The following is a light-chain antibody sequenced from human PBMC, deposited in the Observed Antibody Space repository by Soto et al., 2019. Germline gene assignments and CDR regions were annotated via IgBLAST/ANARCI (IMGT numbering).Light chain of an antibody. CDR1: NSDVGGHNY. CDR3: SSFTSSTLGV. V-gene: IGLV2-14*01. Sequence: VLTQPASVSGSPGQSITISCTGTNSDVGGHNYVSWYQHHPGKAPKLVLYKVSNRPSGVSYRFSGSKSGNTASLTISELRAEDEADYYCSSFTSSTLGVFGTGTKLTVL. J-gene: IGLJ1*01. CDR2: KVS.